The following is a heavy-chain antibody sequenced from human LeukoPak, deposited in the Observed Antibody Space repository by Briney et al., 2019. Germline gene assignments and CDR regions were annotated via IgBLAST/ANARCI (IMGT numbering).Heavy chain of an antibody. J-gene: IGHJ4*02. CDR1: GFTFSTYE. Sequence: PGGSLRLSCAASGFTFSTYEMNWVRQAPGKGPEWVSSISSSSGDIYYGDSVKGRFTISRDNAKNSLYLQMNSLRVEDTAVYFCTVDADYFEGLGFPRPALNDYWGQGTLVTVSS. D-gene: IGHD3-22*01. V-gene: IGHV3-21*01. CDR2: ISSSSGDI. CDR3: TVDADYFEGLGFPRPALNDY.